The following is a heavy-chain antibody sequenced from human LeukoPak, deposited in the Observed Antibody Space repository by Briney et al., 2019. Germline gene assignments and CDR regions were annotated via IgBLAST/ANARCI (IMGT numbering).Heavy chain of an antibody. D-gene: IGHD3-9*01. Sequence: ASVKVSCKASGGTFSSYAISWVRQAPGQGLEWMGGIIPIFGTANYAQKFQGRVTITADESTSTAYMELSSLRSEDTAVYYCARVVGDILTGYYNGYYYYSMDVWGKGTTVTVSS. J-gene: IGHJ6*04. CDR3: ARVVGDILTGYYNGYYYYSMDV. CDR2: IIPIFGTA. CDR1: GGTFSSYA. V-gene: IGHV1-69*13.